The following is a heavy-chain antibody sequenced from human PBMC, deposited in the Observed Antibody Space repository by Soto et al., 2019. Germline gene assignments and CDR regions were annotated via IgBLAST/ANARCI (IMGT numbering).Heavy chain of an antibody. V-gene: IGHV1-69*12. J-gene: IGHJ6*02. CDR1: GGTFSNYA. D-gene: IGHD6-19*01. CDR3: ARVEAVAGLYNYHGLDV. CDR2: IVPIFGTT. Sequence: QVQLVQSGAEVKKPGSSVKVSCKVSGGTFSNYAIDWVRLAPGHGLEWMGGIVPIFGTTYYTQKFQGRATSIADESTTTAYLEMSSLRSADTAIYYCARVEAVAGLYNYHGLDVWGQGTAVTVSS.